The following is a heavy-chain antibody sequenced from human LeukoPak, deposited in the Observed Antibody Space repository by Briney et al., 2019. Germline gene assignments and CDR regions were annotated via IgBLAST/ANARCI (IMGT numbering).Heavy chain of an antibody. J-gene: IGHJ4*02. V-gene: IGHV5-51*01. CDR1: GYSFTNYW. D-gene: IGHD3-22*01. CDR2: IYPDDSDT. Sequence: GESLKISSKGSGYSFTNYWIGWVRQLPGKGLEWMGIIYPDDSDTRYSPSFQGQVTISADKSISTAYLQWSSLKASDTAMYYCARQLNYYDSRGPVDYWGQGTLVTVS. CDR3: ARQLNYYDSRGPVDY.